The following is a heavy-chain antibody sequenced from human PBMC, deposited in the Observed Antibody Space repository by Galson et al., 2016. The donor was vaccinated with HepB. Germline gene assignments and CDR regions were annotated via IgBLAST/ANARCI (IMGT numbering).Heavy chain of an antibody. Sequence: QSGAEVKKPGESLKISCKGSGYSFISYWIGWVRQKPGKGLEWMGIIYPGDFDTKYSPSFKGQVIVSADTAVSTAYLQWSSLKASDTAMYYCARLAGGEGLRLNLFDSWGQGTLVTVSS. CDR3: ARLAGGEGLRLNLFDS. V-gene: IGHV5-51*01. CDR1: GYSFISYW. D-gene: IGHD4-17*01. CDR2: IYPGDFDT. J-gene: IGHJ4*02.